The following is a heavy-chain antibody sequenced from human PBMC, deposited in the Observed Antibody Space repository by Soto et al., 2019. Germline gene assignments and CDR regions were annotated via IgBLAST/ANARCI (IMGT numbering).Heavy chain of an antibody. D-gene: IGHD6-19*01. CDR2: ISASGGST. Sequence: GGSLRLSCAASGFTFSTYGMSWVRQAPGKALEWVSAISASGGSTYYADSVKGRFTISRDNSKNTLSLQMNSLRAEDTAVYYCAKRLAVANTGRSFDCWGPRSLVTVSS. V-gene: IGHV3-23*01. CDR3: AKRLAVANTGRSFDC. J-gene: IGHJ4*02. CDR1: GFTFSTYG.